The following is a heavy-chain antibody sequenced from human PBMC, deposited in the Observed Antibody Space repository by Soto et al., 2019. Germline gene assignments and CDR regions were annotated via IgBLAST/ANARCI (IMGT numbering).Heavy chain of an antibody. V-gene: IGHV1-46*01. CDR1: GYTFTSYY. Sequence: ASVKVSCKASGYTFTSYYIHWVRQAPGQGLEWVGLINPSGASTTYAQKFQGRVTMTRDTSTSTAYMELSSLRSEDTAVYYCARVGCSGGSCFFDYWGQGTLVTVSS. J-gene: IGHJ4*02. CDR2: INPSGAST. CDR3: ARVGCSGGSCFFDY. D-gene: IGHD2-15*01.